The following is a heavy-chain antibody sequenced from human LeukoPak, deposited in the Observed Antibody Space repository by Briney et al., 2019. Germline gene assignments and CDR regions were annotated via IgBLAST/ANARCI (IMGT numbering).Heavy chain of an antibody. CDR3: ARGPMATISWYFDY. V-gene: IGHV1-2*02. Sequence: GASVKVSCKASGYTFTGYYMHWVRQAPGQGLEWMGWINPNSGGTNYAQKFQGRVTMTRDTSISTAYMELSRLRSDDTAVYYCARGPMATISWYFDYWGQGTLVTVSS. D-gene: IGHD5-24*01. CDR1: GYTFTGYY. J-gene: IGHJ4*02. CDR2: INPNSGGT.